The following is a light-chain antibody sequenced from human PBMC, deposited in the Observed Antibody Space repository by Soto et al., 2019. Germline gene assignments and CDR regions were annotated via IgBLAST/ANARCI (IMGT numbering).Light chain of an antibody. CDR1: QSVSTW. CDR2: KAS. CDR3: QQYFSYWTT. Sequence: DIQMTQSPPTLSAFVGDRVTITCRTSQSVSTWVAWYQQNPGKAPKLLIYKASTLESGVPSRFTGSGSGTEFTLTITSLQPDDFATYCCQQYFSYWTTFGQGTKVEIK. J-gene: IGKJ1*01. V-gene: IGKV1-5*03.